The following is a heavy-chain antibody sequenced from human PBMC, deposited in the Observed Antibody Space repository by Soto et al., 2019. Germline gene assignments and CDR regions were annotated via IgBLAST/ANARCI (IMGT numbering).Heavy chain of an antibody. CDR2: IIPIFGTA. J-gene: IGHJ6*02. V-gene: IGHV1-69*13. D-gene: IGHD6-19*01. CDR1: GGTFSSYA. CDR3: ARVRPAVAGTREHYYYYYGMDV. Sequence: ASVKVSCKASGGTFSSYAISWVRQAPGQGLEWMGGIIPIFGTANYAQKFQGRVTITADESTSTAYMELSSLRSEDTAVYYCARVRPAVAGTREHYYYYYGMDVWGQGTTVTVSS.